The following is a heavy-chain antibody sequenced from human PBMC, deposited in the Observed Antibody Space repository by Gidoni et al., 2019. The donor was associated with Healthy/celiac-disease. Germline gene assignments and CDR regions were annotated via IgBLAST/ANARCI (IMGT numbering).Heavy chain of an antibody. D-gene: IGHD6-25*01. CDR3: AVAQRGVKSDYYYGMDV. CDR1: GGSISSGSYY. J-gene: IGHJ6*02. CDR2: IYTSGST. V-gene: IGHV4-61*02. Sequence: QVQLQESGPGLVKPSQTLSLTCTVSGGSISSGSYYWSWIRQPAGKGLEWIGRIYTSGSTNYNPSLKSRVTISVDTSKNQFSLKLSSVTAADTAVYYCAVAQRGVKSDYYYGMDVWGQGTTVTVSS.